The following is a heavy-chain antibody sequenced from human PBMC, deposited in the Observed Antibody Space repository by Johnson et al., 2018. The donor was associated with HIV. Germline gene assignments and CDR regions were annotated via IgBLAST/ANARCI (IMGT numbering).Heavy chain of an antibody. Sequence: VQLVESGGDVVQFGRSLRLSCTASGFTFDDYALHWIRQAPGKGLEWVSGISWNGANRGYADSVKGRFTISRDDAKNSLYLLIDSLRTEDTALYYCAKDMAYGDYLFRNAFDVWGQGTMVTVSS. CDR1: GFTFDDYA. D-gene: IGHD4-17*01. CDR3: AKDMAYGDYLFRNAFDV. V-gene: IGHV3-9*01. CDR2: ISWNGANR. J-gene: IGHJ3*01.